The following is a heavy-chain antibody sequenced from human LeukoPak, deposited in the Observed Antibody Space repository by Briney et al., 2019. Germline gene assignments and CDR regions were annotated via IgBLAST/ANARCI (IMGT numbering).Heavy chain of an antibody. D-gene: IGHD2-8*02. CDR1: GFTSSSYG. Sequence: PGGSLRLSCAASGFTSSSYGMHWVRQAPGKGLEWVAVIWYDGSNKYYADSVKGRFTISRDNSKNTLYLQMNSLRAEDTAVYYCARDRTGAGRPLDNWFDPWGQGTLVTVSS. CDR2: IWYDGSNK. V-gene: IGHV3-33*01. CDR3: ARDRTGAGRPLDNWFDP. J-gene: IGHJ5*02.